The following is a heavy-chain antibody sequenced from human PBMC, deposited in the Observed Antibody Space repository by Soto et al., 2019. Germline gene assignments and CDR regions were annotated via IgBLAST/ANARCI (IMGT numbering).Heavy chain of an antibody. CDR2: ISRDGSHK. J-gene: IGHJ4*02. CDR1: GSTFRTSA. CDR3: ARSRNSAVADSFDF. Sequence: PGGSLRLSYAASGSTFRTSALHWARQAPGKGLERVAVISRDGSHKYYIDSVRGRFTISRDNSKDTVNLLMNSLRDDDSAMYYCARSRNSAVADSFDFWGQGTLVTVSS. D-gene: IGHD1-26*01. V-gene: IGHV3-30*04.